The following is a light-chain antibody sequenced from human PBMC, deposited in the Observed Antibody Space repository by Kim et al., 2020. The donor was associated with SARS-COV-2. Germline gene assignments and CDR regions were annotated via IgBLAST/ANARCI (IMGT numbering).Light chain of an antibody. Sequence: GQSVTSSCTGTSSDVGDYNYVSCYQQHPGRVPKLMIYEVSQRPSGVPDRFSGSKSGNTASLTVSGLQAEDEAEYYCSSYAGSYNVLFGGGTQLTVL. CDR1: SSDVGDYNY. CDR3: SSYAGSYNVL. V-gene: IGLV2-8*01. J-gene: IGLJ2*01. CDR2: EVS.